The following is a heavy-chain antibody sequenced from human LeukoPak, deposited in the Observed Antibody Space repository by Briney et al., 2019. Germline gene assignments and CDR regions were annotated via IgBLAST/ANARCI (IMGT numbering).Heavy chain of an antibody. J-gene: IGHJ4*02. V-gene: IGHV3-30-3*01. D-gene: IGHD4-11*01. CDR2: ISYDGSNK. Sequence: GRSPRLSCAASGFTYSSYAMHWVRQAPGKGLEWVAVISYDGSNKYYADSVKGRFTISRDNAKNSLYLQMDSLRAEDTAVYYCSRNDYQDYWGQGTLVTVSS. CDR1: GFTYSSYA. CDR3: SRNDYQDY.